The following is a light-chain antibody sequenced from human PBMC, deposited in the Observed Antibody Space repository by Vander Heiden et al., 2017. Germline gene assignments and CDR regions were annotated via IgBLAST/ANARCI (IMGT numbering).Light chain of an antibody. V-gene: IGKV1-39*01. Sequence: DIQMTQSPSSLSTSLGDRVTITCRASQSISNYLNWYQQKPGKAPKLLIYAASSLQSGVPSRFSGSGSGTDFTLTISSLQREDFATYYCKQTYSTPQTFGPGTKVDIK. CDR1: QSISNY. CDR2: AAS. CDR3: KQTYSTPQT. J-gene: IGKJ3*01.